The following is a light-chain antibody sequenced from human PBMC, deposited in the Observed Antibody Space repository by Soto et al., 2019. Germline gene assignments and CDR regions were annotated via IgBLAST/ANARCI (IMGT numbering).Light chain of an antibody. CDR1: QGINSN. CDR3: QQRSNYPLT. CDR2: RAS. Sequence: IVLTQSPATLSVSLGDRATVSCRASQGINSNLAWYQQKPGQAPRLLVFRASILDDGFPARFSGSGSGTDFNLTISSLQSEDSAAYYCQQRSNYPLTFGPGTKLDIK. V-gene: IGKV3-15*01. J-gene: IGKJ3*01.